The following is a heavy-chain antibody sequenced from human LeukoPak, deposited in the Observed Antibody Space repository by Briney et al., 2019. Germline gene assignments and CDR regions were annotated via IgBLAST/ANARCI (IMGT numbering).Heavy chain of an antibody. Sequence: ASVKVSCKASGYTFTSYYMHWVRQAPGQGLEWMGIINPSGGSTSYAQKFQGRVTMTRDASTSTVYMELSSLRSEDTAVYYCAREREAWLVRGWFEPWGQGTLVTVSS. CDR3: AREREAWLVRGWFEP. D-gene: IGHD6-19*01. CDR2: INPSGGST. V-gene: IGHV1-46*03. CDR1: GYTFTSYY. J-gene: IGHJ5*02.